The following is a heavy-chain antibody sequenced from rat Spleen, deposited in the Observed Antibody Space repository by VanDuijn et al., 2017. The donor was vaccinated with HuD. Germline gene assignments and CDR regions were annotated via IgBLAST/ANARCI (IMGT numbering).Heavy chain of an antibody. CDR3: ARGDYSGDGWYFDF. CDR2: ISSNGNNI. V-gene: IGHV5-7*01. CDR1: GFTFSDYN. Sequence: EVQLVESGGGLVQPGRSLRLSCAASGFTFSDYNMAWVRQAPTMGLEWVATISSNGNNIYYRDSVKGRFTISRDNAKNTQYLQMDSLRSEDTATYYCARGDYSGDGWYFDFWGPGTMVTVSS. J-gene: IGHJ1*01. D-gene: IGHD1-1*01.